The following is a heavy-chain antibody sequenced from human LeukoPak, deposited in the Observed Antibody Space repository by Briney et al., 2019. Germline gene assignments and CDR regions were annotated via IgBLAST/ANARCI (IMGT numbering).Heavy chain of an antibody. CDR2: TYYRSKWYN. D-gene: IGHD3-9*01. CDR1: GDSVSSNNAA. J-gene: IGHJ4*02. V-gene: IGHV6-1*01. Sequence: SQTLSLTCAISGDSVSSNNAAWNWIRQSPSRGLEWLGRTYYRSKWYNDYAVSVKSRITINPDTSKNQFSLQLSSVTAADTAVYYCARHNYDILTGYHFDYWGQGTLVTVSS. CDR3: ARHNYDILTGYHFDY.